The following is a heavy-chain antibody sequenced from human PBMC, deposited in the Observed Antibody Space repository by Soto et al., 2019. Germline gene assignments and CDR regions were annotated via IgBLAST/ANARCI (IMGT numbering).Heavy chain of an antibody. CDR3: ARIHMSIFSERHYYDVVDV. CDR2: IYYSGST. CDR1: GYSISNNYYY. D-gene: IGHD3-9*01. Sequence: SETLSLTCTVSGYSISNNYYYWGWILQPPGKGLEWIGNIYYSGSTYYNPSLKSRLTISVDTSKNQFSLILSSVTAADTALYYCARIHMSIFSERHYYDVVDVWGQGNAVTV. V-gene: IGHV4-30-4*01. J-gene: IGHJ6*02.